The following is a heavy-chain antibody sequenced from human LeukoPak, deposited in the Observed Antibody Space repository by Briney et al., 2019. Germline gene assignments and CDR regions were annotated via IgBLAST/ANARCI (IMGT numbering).Heavy chain of an antibody. J-gene: IGHJ4*02. D-gene: IGHD5-18*01. CDR3: ARVSVYSYGRGAFDY. V-gene: IGHV3-9*01. CDR2: ISWNSATI. Sequence: GGSLRLSCAASGFTFDEYAMHWVRQAPGKGLECVSGISWNSATIGYAASVKGRFTISRDNAKNSLYLQMNSLRAEDTAVYYCARVSVYSYGRGAFDYWGQGTLVTVSS. CDR1: GFTFDEYA.